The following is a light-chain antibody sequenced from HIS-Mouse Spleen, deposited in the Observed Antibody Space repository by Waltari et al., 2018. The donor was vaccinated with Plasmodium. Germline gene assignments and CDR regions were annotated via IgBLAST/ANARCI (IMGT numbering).Light chain of an antibody. V-gene: IGKV1-33*01. CDR3: QQYDNLPYT. CDR1: QDISNY. CDR2: DAS. Sequence: DIQMTQSPSSLSASVGDRVTITSQASQDISNYLNWYQQKPGKAPKLLIYDASNLETGVPSRFSGSGSGTDFTFTISSLQPEDIATYYCQQYDNLPYTFAQGTKLEIK. J-gene: IGKJ2*01.